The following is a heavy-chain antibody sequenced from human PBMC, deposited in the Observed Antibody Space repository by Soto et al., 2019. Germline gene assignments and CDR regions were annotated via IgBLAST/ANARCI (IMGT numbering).Heavy chain of an antibody. V-gene: IGHV3-23*01. J-gene: IGHJ3*02. D-gene: IGHD2-15*01. CDR2: ISGSGGST. Sequence: GESLKISCAASGFTFSSYAMSWVRQAPGKGLEWVSAISGSGGSTYYADSVKGRFTISRENSKNTLYLQMNSLRAEDTAVYYCAKEGDIVVVVGDAFDIWGQGTMVTVSS. CDR3: AKEGDIVVVVGDAFDI. CDR1: GFTFSSYA.